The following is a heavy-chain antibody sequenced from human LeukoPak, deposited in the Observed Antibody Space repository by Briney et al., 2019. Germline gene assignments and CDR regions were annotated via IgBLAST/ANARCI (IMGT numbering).Heavy chain of an antibody. V-gene: IGHV3-21*01. CDR3: ARDRGYSYGYGGGGLDY. D-gene: IGHD5-18*01. Sequence: GGSLTLSCAASGVTFSSCTMNWVRQAPGKGLEWVSSISSSRSYNYYPDSVEGRFTISRDNTKISLFLQMNSLKAEDTALYYSARDRGYSYGYGGGGLDYWGQGTLVTVSS. J-gene: IGHJ4*02. CDR1: GVTFSSCT. CDR2: ISSSRSYN.